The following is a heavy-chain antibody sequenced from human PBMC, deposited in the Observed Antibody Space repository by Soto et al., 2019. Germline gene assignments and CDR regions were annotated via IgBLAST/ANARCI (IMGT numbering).Heavy chain of an antibody. CDR2: IIPILGIA. Sequence: RLEWMGRIIPILGIANYAQKFQGRVTITADKSTSTAYMELSSLRSEDTAVYYCASENYYDSSGYYSLFDYWGQGTLVTVSS. CDR3: ASENYYDSSGYYSLFDY. V-gene: IGHV1-69*04. J-gene: IGHJ4*02. D-gene: IGHD3-22*01.